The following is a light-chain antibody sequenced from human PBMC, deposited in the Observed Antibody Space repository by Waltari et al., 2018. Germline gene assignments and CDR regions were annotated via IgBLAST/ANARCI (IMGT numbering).Light chain of an antibody. Sequence: IVLTQSPDTLSLSPGERATLSCRASQSVTSIPLAWYQQKPGQAPRLLIYSTSSRATDFSDRFSGSGSGTDFTLTINRLEPEDSAVYHCQQYDGSAVTFGGGTRVEIK. CDR2: STS. V-gene: IGKV3-20*01. CDR3: QQYDGSAVT. J-gene: IGKJ4*01. CDR1: QSVTSIP.